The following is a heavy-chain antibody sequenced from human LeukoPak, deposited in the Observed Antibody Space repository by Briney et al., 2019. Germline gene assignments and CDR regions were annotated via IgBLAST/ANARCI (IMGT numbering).Heavy chain of an antibody. CDR1: GFTFSSYG. Sequence: GGSLRLSCAASGFTFSSYGMHWVRQAPGKGLEWVAVISYDGSNKYYADSVKGRFTISRDNSKNTLYLQMNSLRAEDTAVYYCARGATIFGVVPPFDYWGQGTLVTVSS. D-gene: IGHD3-3*01. J-gene: IGHJ4*02. V-gene: IGHV3-30*03. CDR3: ARGATIFGVVPPFDY. CDR2: ISYDGSNK.